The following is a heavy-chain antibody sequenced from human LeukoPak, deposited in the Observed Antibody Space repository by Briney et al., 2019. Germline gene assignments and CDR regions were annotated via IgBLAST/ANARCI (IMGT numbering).Heavy chain of an antibody. Sequence: PSETLSLTCTVSGGSISSSSYYWGWIRQPPGKGLEWIGSIYYSGSTYYNPSLKSRVTISVDTSKNQFSLKLSSVTAADTAVYYCAKDPSLITMLRGVLKLSYYFDYWGQGTLVTVSS. CDR1: GGSISSSSYY. CDR3: AKDPSLITMLRGVLKLSYYFDY. V-gene: IGHV4-39*02. J-gene: IGHJ4*02. D-gene: IGHD3-10*01. CDR2: IYYSGST.